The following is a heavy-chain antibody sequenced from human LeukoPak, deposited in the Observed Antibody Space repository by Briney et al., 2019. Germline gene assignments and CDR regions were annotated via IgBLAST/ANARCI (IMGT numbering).Heavy chain of an antibody. J-gene: IGHJ4*02. CDR2: FIPILGTA. D-gene: IGHD3-22*01. CDR1: GGTFSDYA. CDR3: ARDSAYYYDRSGYSPGPDY. Sequence: SVKVSCKASGGTFSDYAYNWVRQAPGQGLEWMGVFIPILGTANSTQNFQDRVTITADISTNTAYLELTSLRSEDTAVYYCARDSAYYYDRSGYSPGPDYWGQGTLVTVSS. V-gene: IGHV1-69*10.